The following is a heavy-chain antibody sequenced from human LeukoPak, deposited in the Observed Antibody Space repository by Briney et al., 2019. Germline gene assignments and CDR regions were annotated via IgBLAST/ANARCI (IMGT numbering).Heavy chain of an antibody. J-gene: IGHJ5*02. CDR2: INHSGST. CDR3: ARAHYDFWSGYYNWFDP. Sequence: PSETLSLTCAVYGGSFSGYYWSWIRQPPGKGLEWIGEINHSGSTYYNPSLKSRVTISVDTSKNQFSLKLSSVTAADTAVYYCARAHYDFWSGYYNWFDPWGQGTLVTVSS. V-gene: IGHV4-34*01. CDR1: GGSFSGYY. D-gene: IGHD3-3*01.